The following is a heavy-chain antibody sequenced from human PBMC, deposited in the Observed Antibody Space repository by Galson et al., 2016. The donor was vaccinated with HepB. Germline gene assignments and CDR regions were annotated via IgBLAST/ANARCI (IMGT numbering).Heavy chain of an antibody. Sequence: SVKVSCKASGYTFNTYNMHWVRQAPGQGLEWMGIIKPSGGNTIYAQKFQDRITMTRDTPTSTVYMELISLRSEDTAVYYCARELDPSFYFDYWGQGTLLTVSS. CDR1: GYTFNTYN. V-gene: IGHV1-46*02. CDR3: ARELDPSFYFDY. CDR2: IKPSGGNT. D-gene: IGHD3-16*02. J-gene: IGHJ4*02.